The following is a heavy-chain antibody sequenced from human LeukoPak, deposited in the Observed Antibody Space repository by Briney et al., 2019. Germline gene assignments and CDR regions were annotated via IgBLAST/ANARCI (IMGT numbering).Heavy chain of an antibody. CDR3: AREKIVVVPAAYFDY. Sequence: PGGSLRLSCAASGFTFSSYAMHWVRQAPGKGLEWVAVISYDGSNKYYADSVKGRFTISRDNSKNTLYLQMNSLRAEDTAAYYCAREKIVVVPAAYFDYWGQGTLVTVSS. V-gene: IGHV3-30*04. D-gene: IGHD2-2*01. J-gene: IGHJ4*02. CDR1: GFTFSSYA. CDR2: ISYDGSNK.